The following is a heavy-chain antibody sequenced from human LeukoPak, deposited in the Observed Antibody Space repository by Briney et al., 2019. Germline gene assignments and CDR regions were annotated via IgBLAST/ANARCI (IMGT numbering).Heavy chain of an antibody. Sequence: KPSETLSLTCAVYGGSFSGSYWNWIRQPPGKGLEWIGEINHSGSTTYNPSLNNRVTISVDTSKNQFSLKLSSVTAADTAVYYCARPRYGSGSLDSWGQGTLVTVSS. D-gene: IGHD3-10*01. CDR2: INHSGST. V-gene: IGHV4-34*01. CDR3: ARPRYGSGSLDS. J-gene: IGHJ4*02. CDR1: GGSFSGSY.